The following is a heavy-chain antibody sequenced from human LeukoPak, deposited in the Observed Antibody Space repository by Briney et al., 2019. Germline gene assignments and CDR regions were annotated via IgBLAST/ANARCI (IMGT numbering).Heavy chain of an antibody. J-gene: IGHJ4*02. CDR1: GFTFSSSG. V-gene: IGHV3-33*06. CDR3: AKDFWSGYFDY. Sequence: GGSLRLSCAASGFTFSSSGMHWVRQAPGKGLEWVAVIWYDGSNKYYADSVKGRFTISRDNSKNTLYLQMNSLRAEDTAVYYCAKDFWSGYFDYWGQGTLVTVSS. D-gene: IGHD3-3*01. CDR2: IWYDGSNK.